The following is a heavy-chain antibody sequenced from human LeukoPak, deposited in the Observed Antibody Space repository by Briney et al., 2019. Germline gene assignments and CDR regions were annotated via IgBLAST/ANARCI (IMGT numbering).Heavy chain of an antibody. Sequence: QPGGSLRLSCAASGFTFSSYAMHWVRQAPGKGLEWVAVISYDGSNKYYADSVKGRFTISRDNSKNTLYLQMNSLRAEDTAVYYCARGGYHKKYNWIDPRGQGTLVTVSS. D-gene: IGHD3-16*02. J-gene: IGHJ5*02. CDR3: ARGGYHKKYNWIDP. V-gene: IGHV3-30*04. CDR1: GFTFSSYA. CDR2: ISYDGSNK.